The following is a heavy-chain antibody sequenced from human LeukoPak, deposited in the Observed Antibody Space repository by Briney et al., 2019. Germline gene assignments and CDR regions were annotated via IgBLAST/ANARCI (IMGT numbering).Heavy chain of an antibody. J-gene: IGHJ4*02. CDR1: GFTFSSYG. Sequence: GGSLRLSCAASGFTFSSYGMHWVRQAPGKGLEWVAVISYDGSNKYYADSVKGRFTISRDNSKNTLYLQMNSLRAEDTAVYYCARDDYGGRGEFDYWGQGTLVTVSS. CDR2: ISYDGSNK. CDR3: ARDDYGGRGEFDY. V-gene: IGHV3-30*03. D-gene: IGHD4-23*01.